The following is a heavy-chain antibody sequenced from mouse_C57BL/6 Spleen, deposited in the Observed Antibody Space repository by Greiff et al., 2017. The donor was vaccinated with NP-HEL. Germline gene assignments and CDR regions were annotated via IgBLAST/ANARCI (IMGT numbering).Heavy chain of an antibody. CDR3: ARDLEYFDV. J-gene: IGHJ1*03. Sequence: VQLQQSGPELVKPGASVKISCKASGYAFSSSWMNWVKQRPGKGLEWIGRIYPGDGDTNYNGKFKGKATLTADKSSITADMQLSSLTSEDSAVYFCARDLEYFDVWGTGTTVTVSS. CDR1: GYAFSSSW. V-gene: IGHV1-82*01. CDR2: IYPGDGDT.